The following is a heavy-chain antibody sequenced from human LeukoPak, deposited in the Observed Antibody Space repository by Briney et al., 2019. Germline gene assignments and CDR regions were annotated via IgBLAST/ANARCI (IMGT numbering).Heavy chain of an antibody. V-gene: IGHV3-11*01. J-gene: IGHJ6*03. Sequence: GGSLRLSCAASGFTFSDYYMSWIRQAPGKGLECVSYISSSGSTIYYADSVKGRFTISRDNAKNSLYLQMNSLRAEDTAVYYCARTRGSYNYYYYYMNVWGKGTTVTVSS. CDR3: ARTRGSYNYYYYYMNV. CDR1: GFTFSDYY. CDR2: ISSSGSTI. D-gene: IGHD3-16*01.